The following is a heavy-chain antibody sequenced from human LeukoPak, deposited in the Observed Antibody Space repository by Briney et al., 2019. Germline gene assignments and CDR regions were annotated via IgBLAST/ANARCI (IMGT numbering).Heavy chain of an antibody. CDR2: INWNSDSI. Sequence: GRSLRLSCAVSGFTFDHYAMHWVRQVPGKGLEWVSGINWNSDSIGYADSVKGRFTTSRGNAKNSLYLQMNSLRAEDTAFYYCAINGGGDSGYGNFDYWGQGTLVTVSS. V-gene: IGHV3-9*01. D-gene: IGHD5-12*01. CDR3: AINGGGDSGYGNFDY. CDR1: GFTFDHYA. J-gene: IGHJ4*02.